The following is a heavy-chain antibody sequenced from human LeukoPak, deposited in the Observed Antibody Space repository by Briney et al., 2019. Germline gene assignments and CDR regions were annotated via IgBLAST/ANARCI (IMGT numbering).Heavy chain of an antibody. CDR2: VNPDSGGT. CDR1: GYTFTGYY. J-gene: IGHJ4*02. CDR3: ARDQPLAAAAAPDY. V-gene: IGHV1-2*06. Sequence: ASVKVSCKASGYTFTGYYMHWVRQAPGQGLEWMGRVNPDSGGTNSAQKFQGRVTMTRDTSISTAYMELSRLRSDDTAVYYCARDQPLAAAAAPDYWGQGTLVTVSS. D-gene: IGHD6-13*01.